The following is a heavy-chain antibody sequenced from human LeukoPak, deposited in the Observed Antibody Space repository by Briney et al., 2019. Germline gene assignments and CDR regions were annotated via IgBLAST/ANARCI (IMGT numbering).Heavy chain of an antibody. Sequence: SENLSLNCTVSSVSISSYYWSWLRQPAGKGLEWIGSMYTSGSTNYNPSLKSRVTMSVDTSKNQFSLKLSSVTAAYAAVYYCTTDSNYYYYKDVWGKGTTVIVSS. V-gene: IGHV4-4*07. CDR3: TTDSNYYYYKDV. CDR2: MYTSGST. CDR1: SVSISSYY. J-gene: IGHJ6*03.